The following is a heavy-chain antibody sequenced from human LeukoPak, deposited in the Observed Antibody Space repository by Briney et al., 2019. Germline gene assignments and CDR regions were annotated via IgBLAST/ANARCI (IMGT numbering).Heavy chain of an antibody. CDR2: IYYSGST. J-gene: IGHJ4*02. CDR3: ARQDSSSWYYFDY. CDR1: GGSISSGGYY. V-gene: IGHV4-31*03. Sequence: SQTLSLTCTVSGGSISSGGYYWSWIRHHPGKGLEWIGYIYYSGSTYYNPSLKSRVTISVDTSKNQFSLKLSSVTAADTAVYYCARQDSSSWYYFDYWGQGTLVSVSS. D-gene: IGHD6-13*01.